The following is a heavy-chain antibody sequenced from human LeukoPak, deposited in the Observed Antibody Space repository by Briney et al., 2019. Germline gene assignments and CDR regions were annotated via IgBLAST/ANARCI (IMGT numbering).Heavy chain of an antibody. CDR1: GGSFSGYY. CDR2: INHSGST. D-gene: IGHD6-13*01. CDR3: ARLIGYSSSGFDP. J-gene: IGHJ5*02. Sequence: PSETLSLTCAVYGGSFSGYYWGWIRQPPGKGLEWIGEINHSGSTNYNPSLKSRVTISVDTSKNQFSLKLSSVTAADTAVYYCARLIGYSSSGFDPWGQGTLVTVSS. V-gene: IGHV4-34*01.